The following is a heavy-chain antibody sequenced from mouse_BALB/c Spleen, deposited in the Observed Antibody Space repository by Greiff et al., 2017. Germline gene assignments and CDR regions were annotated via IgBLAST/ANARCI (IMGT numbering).Heavy chain of an antibody. CDR2: ISYSGST. CDR1: GDSITSGY. CDR3: ARNDYDVFAMDY. D-gene: IGHD2-4*01. V-gene: IGHV3-8*02. J-gene: IGHJ4*01. Sequence: EVKLMESGPSLVKPSQTLSLTCSVTGDSITSGYWNWIRKFPGNKLEYMGYISYSGSTYYNPSLKSRISITRDTSKNQYYLQLNSVTTEDTATYYCARNDYDVFAMDYWGQGTSVTVSS.